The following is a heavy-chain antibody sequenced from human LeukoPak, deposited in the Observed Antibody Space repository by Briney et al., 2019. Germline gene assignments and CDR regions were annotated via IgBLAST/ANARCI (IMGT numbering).Heavy chain of an antibody. V-gene: IGHV3-33*01. CDR1: GFTFSSYG. CDR2: IWYDGSNK. J-gene: IGHJ4*02. D-gene: IGHD2-15*01. CDR3: ARDGILGSHDY. Sequence: GGSLRLSCAASGFTFSSYGMHWVRQAPGKGLEWVAVIWYDGSNKYYADSVKGRFTISRDIPKNTLYLQMNSLRAEDTAVYYCARDGILGSHDYWGQGTLVTVSS.